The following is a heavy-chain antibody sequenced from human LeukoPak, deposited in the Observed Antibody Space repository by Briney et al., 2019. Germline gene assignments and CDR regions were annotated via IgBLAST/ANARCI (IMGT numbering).Heavy chain of an antibody. J-gene: IGHJ4*02. D-gene: IGHD2-15*01. CDR1: GFTFSSYS. CDR3: ARAKYCSGGSCYDQPFDY. CDR2: ISSSSSYI. Sequence: PGGSLRLSCAASGFTFSSYSMNWVRQAPGKGLEWVSSISSSSSYIYYADSVKGRFTISRDNAKNSLYLQMNSLRAEDTAVYYCARAKYCSGGSCYDQPFDYWGQGTLVTVSS. V-gene: IGHV3-21*01.